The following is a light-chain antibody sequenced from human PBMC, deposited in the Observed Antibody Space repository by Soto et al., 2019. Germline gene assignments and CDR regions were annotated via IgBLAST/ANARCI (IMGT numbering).Light chain of an antibody. CDR3: SSYTSDSSYV. Sequence: QSVLTQPASVSGSPGQSITISCTGTSSDVGLYDYVSCYQQHPGKAPQLMIYAVSNRPPGVSNRFSASKSGNTASLFISGLQAEDEADYYCSSYTSDSSYVFGSGTKVTVL. J-gene: IGLJ1*01. CDR1: SSDVGLYDY. CDR2: AVS. V-gene: IGLV2-14*01.